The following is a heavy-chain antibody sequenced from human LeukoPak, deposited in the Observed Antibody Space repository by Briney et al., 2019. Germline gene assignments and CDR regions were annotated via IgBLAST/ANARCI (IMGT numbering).Heavy chain of an antibody. Sequence: GGSLRLSCAASGFTFSTYWMSWVRQAPGKGLEWVANIKEDGSEKYYGDSVKGRFTISRDNAKNSLYLQMNSLRVEDTAVYYCARGDDGAYWGQGTLVTVSS. V-gene: IGHV3-7*04. CDR1: GFTFSTYW. D-gene: IGHD3-16*01. CDR3: ARGDDGAY. CDR2: IKEDGSEK. J-gene: IGHJ4*02.